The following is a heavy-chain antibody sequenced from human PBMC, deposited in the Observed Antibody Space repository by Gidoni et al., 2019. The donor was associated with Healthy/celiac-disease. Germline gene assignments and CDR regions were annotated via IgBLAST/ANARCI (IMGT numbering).Heavy chain of an antibody. J-gene: IGHJ1*01. Sequence: EVQLVESGGGLVQPGRSLRLSCAASGFTFDDYAMHWVRQAPGKGLEWVSGISWNSGSIGYADSVKGRFTISRDNAKNSLYLQMNSLRAEDTALYYCAKDIIRGGYCSGGSCYQYFQHWGQGTLVTVSS. D-gene: IGHD2-15*01. CDR1: GFTFDDYA. CDR3: AKDIIRGGYCSGGSCYQYFQH. V-gene: IGHV3-9*01. CDR2: ISWNSGSI.